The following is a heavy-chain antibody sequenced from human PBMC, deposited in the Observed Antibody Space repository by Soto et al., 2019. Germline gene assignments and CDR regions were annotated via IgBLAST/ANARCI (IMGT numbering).Heavy chain of an antibody. CDR2: IRSKAYGGTT. V-gene: IGHV3-49*03. Sequence: GGSLRLSCTASGFTFGDHAMSWFRQAPGKGLEWVGFIRSKAYGGTTEYAASVKGRFTISRDYSKSIAYLQMNSLKTEDTAVYYCTLGYCTNGVCYTDWFDPWGQGTLVTVSS. CDR3: TLGYCTNGVCYTDWFDP. D-gene: IGHD2-8*01. CDR1: GFTFGDHA. J-gene: IGHJ5*02.